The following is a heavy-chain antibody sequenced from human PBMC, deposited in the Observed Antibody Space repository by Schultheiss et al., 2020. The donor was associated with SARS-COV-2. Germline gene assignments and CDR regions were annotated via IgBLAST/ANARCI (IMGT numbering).Heavy chain of an antibody. CDR1: GFTFSDYW. D-gene: IGHD2-8*02. V-gene: IGHV3-74*01. Sequence: GGSLRLSFAASGFTFSDYWMHWVRQAPGEGLMWVSRINGDGSSTSYADSVKGRFTISRDNAKNTLYLQMNSLRAEDTAVYYCARGALVVYAIVEGFFDYWGQGTLVTVSS. J-gene: IGHJ4*02. CDR2: INGDGSST. CDR3: ARGALVVYAIVEGFFDY.